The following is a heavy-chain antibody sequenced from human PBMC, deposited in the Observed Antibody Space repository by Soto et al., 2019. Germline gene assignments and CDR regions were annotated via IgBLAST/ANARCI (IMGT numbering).Heavy chain of an antibody. CDR1: GFTFSSYA. CDR2: ISYDGSNK. J-gene: IGHJ4*02. D-gene: IGHD3-10*01. CDR3: ARDHVYGSGSYYFDY. Sequence: QVQLVESGGGVVQPGRSLRLSCAASGFTFSSYAMHWVRQAPGKGLEWVAVISYDGSNKYYADSVKGRFTISRDNPKNTMYLQMNSLSVEDTAVYYCARDHVYGSGSYYFDYWGQGTLVTVSS. V-gene: IGHV3-30-3*01.